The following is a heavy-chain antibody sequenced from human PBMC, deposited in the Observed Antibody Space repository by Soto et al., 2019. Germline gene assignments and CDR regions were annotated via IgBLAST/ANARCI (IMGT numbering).Heavy chain of an antibody. CDR3: ARGRRPGRWFGEQPGNWFDP. J-gene: IGHJ5*02. D-gene: IGHD3-10*01. CDR1: GGSISSSSYY. V-gene: IGHV4-39*07. CDR2: IYYSGST. Sequence: PSETLSLTCTVSGGSISSSSYYWGWIRQPPGKGLEWIGSIYYSGSTYYNPSLKSRVTISVDTSKNQFSLKLSSVTAADTAVYYCARGRRPGRWFGEQPGNWFDPWGQGTLVTVSS.